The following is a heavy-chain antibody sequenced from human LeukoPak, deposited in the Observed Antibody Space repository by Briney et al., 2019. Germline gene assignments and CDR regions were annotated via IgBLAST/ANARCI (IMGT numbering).Heavy chain of an antibody. CDR1: GGSFSGYY. D-gene: IGHD1-14*01. J-gene: IGHJ4*02. CDR3: ARDGRYKDY. V-gene: IGHV4-34*01. Sequence: NPSETLSLTCAVYGGSFSGYYWSWIRQPPGKGLEWIGEINHSESTNYNPSLKSRVTMSVDTSKNQFSLKLSSVTAADTAVYYCARDGRYKDYWGQGTLVTVSS. CDR2: INHSEST.